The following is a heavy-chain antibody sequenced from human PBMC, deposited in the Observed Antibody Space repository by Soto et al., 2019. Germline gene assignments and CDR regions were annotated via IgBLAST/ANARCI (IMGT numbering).Heavy chain of an antibody. V-gene: IGHV3-23*01. CDR1: GFTFSRYV. J-gene: IGHJ4*02. D-gene: IGHD2-2*01. CDR3: ARVPDLDYCSRTSCLYYFDY. Sequence: PGGSLRLSCVASGFTFSRYVMTWVRPAPGKGLEWVSTINSNGGSTYYADSVKGRFTISRDNSKNSLYLQMNGLRAEDTAVYFCARVPDLDYCSRTSCLYYFDYWGQGALVTVSS. CDR2: INSNGGST.